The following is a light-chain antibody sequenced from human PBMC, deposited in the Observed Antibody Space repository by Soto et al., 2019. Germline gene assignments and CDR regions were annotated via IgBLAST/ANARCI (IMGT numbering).Light chain of an antibody. V-gene: IGKV3-20*01. CDR2: GTS. J-gene: IGKJ3*01. CDR3: QQYGSSLFT. CDR1: QSVSSTS. Sequence: DIVLTQSPGTLSLSPGERATLSCRASQSVSSTSLAWYQQKPGQAPRLLIFGTSTRATGIPDRFSGSGSGTDFTVTISRLEPEDFAVYYWQQYGSSLFTFGPGTKVHIK.